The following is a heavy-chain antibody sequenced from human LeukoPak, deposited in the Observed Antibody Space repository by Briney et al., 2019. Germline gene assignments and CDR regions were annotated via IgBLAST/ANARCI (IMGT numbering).Heavy chain of an antibody. CDR2: IYPGDSDT. CDR1: GYSFTSYW. J-gene: IGHJ5*02. Sequence: GESLKISCKGSGYSFTSYWIGWVRHMPGKGLEWMGIIYPGDSDTRYSPSFQGQVTISADKSISTAYLQWSSQKASDTAMYYCARHGINYYDSSGYYLNWFDPWGQGTLVTVSS. D-gene: IGHD3-22*01. CDR3: ARHGINYYDSSGYYLNWFDP. V-gene: IGHV5-51*01.